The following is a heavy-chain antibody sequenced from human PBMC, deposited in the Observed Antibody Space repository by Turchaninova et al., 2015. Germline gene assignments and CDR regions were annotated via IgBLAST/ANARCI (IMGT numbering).Heavy chain of an antibody. V-gene: IGHV3-30*18. Sequence: QVQLVESGGGVVQPGRSLRLSCAASGFTFSSYGMHWVRQAPGKGLEWVAIISYDGSNKYYADSVKGRFTISRDNSKNTLYLQMNSLRAEDTAVYYCAKDLIRIAAAGSPFDYWGQGTLVTVSS. D-gene: IGHD6-13*01. CDR3: AKDLIRIAAAGSPFDY. CDR1: GFTFSSYG. CDR2: ISYDGSNK. J-gene: IGHJ4*02.